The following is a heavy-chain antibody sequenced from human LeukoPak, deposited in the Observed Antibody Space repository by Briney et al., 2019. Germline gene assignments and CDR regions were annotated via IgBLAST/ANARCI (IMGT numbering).Heavy chain of an antibody. J-gene: IGHJ4*02. CDR3: ARDAGITIFPGPFDY. D-gene: IGHD3-3*01. CDR2: IYHSGST. CDR1: GYSISSGNY. V-gene: IGHV4-38-2*02. Sequence: SETLSLTCSVSGYSISSGNYWGWIRQPPGKGLEWIGSIYHSGSTYYNPSLKSRVTISVDTSKNQFSLKLSSVTAADTAVYYCARDAGITIFPGPFDYWGQGTLVTVSS.